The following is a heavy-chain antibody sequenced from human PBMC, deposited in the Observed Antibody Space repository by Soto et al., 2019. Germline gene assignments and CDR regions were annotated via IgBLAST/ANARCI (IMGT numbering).Heavy chain of an antibody. CDR1: GYIFTNYD. J-gene: IGHJ5*02. D-gene: IGHD4-17*01. CDR3: ARGIKYGDYSSWFDP. CDR2: INPNSGNT. Sequence: QVQLVQSGAEVKKPGASVKVSCKASGYIFTNYDINWVRQATGQGLEYLGWINPNSGNTGYVQKFKGRVTMTRNTARNTAYMELNSLRSEGTAVYYCARGIKYGDYSSWFDPWGQGTLVTVSS. V-gene: IGHV1-8*01.